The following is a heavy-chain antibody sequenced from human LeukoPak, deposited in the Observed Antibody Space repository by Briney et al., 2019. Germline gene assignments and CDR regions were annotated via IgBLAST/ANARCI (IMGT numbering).Heavy chain of an antibody. Sequence: PSETLSLTCSVSGDSISYFYWNWIRQPPGKALEWIGCIHYGSTEYTPSIESRVTISVDTSKNQFSLKLTSVTAADTAVYYCARGYGYNSEYWGQGIVVTVSP. J-gene: IGHJ4*02. V-gene: IGHV4-59*13. CDR3: ARGYGYNSEY. CDR2: IHYGST. CDR1: GDSISYFY. D-gene: IGHD5-24*01.